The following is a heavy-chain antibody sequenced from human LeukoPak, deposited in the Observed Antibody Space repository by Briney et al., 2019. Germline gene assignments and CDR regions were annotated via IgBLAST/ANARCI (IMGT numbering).Heavy chain of an antibody. CDR2: ISGSGGST. J-gene: IGHJ4*02. CDR3: AKVLKYYYDSSGDHYIDY. Sequence: GGSLRLSCAASGFIFNTYDMSWVRQAPGKGLEWVSAISGSGGSTYYADSVKGRFTISRDNSKNTLYLQMNSLRAEDTAVYYCAKVLKYYYDSSGDHYIDYWGQGTLVTVSS. D-gene: IGHD3-22*01. V-gene: IGHV3-23*01. CDR1: GFIFNTYD.